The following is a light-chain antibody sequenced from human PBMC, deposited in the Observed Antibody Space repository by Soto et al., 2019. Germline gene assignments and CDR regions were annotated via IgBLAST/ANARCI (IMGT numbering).Light chain of an antibody. CDR2: DAS. CDR1: QTVTSGY. J-gene: IGKJ5*01. CDR3: QQRSNWPPT. Sequence: IVLTQSPAILALSPGDRATLSCRASQTVTSGYLAWYQQKPGQAPRLLIYDASNRATGIPARFSGSGSGTDFTLTISSLEPEDFAVYYCQQRSNWPPTFGQGTRLEIK. V-gene: IGKV3-11*01.